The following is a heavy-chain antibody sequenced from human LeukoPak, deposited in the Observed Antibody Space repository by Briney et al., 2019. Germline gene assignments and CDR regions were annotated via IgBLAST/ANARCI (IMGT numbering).Heavy chain of an antibody. Sequence: KPGGSLRLSCAASGFTFRSYNMNWVRQAPGKGLEWVSSISPGSNSIYYADSVKGRFTISRDDSKNSLYLQMNNLRAEDTAVYYCVRDPYEAYWGQGTLVTVSS. V-gene: IGHV3-21*01. D-gene: IGHD5-12*01. CDR2: ISPGSNSI. CDR1: GFTFRSYN. J-gene: IGHJ4*02. CDR3: VRDPYEAY.